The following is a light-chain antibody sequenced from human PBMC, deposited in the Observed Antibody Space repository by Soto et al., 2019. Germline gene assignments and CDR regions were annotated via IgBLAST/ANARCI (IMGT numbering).Light chain of an antibody. J-gene: IGLJ3*02. CDR3: QSYDISLSGSGV. V-gene: IGLV1-40*01. CDR1: ASNIGAGYE. CDR2: GHN. Sequence: QSALAQPPSVSGAPGQGVTISCTGNASNIGAGYEVHWYQQPPGKAPKLIISGHNIRPSGVPDRFFGSKSGTSASLAITGLQAEDEADYYCQSYDISLSGSGVFGGGTKVTVL.